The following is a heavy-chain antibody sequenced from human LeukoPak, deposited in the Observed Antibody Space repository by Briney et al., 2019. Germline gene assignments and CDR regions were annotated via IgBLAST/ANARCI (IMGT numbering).Heavy chain of an antibody. D-gene: IGHD3-22*01. V-gene: IGHV3-30-3*01. CDR2: ISYDGSNK. Sequence: PGGSLRLSCAASGFTFSSYAMHWVRQAPGKGLEWVAVISYDGSNKYYADSVKGRFTISRDNSKNTLYLQMNSLRAEGTAVYYCARGITYYYDSSGYHWFDPWGQGTLVTVSS. CDR1: GFTFSSYA. CDR3: ARGITYYYDSSGYHWFDP. J-gene: IGHJ5*02.